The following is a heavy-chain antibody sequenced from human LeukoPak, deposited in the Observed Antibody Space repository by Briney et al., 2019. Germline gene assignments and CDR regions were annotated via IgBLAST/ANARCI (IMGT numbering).Heavy chain of an antibody. J-gene: IGHJ6*03. CDR1: GYTFTSYG. D-gene: IGHD3-22*01. CDR2: ISAYNGNT. V-gene: IGHV1-18*01. CDR3: ARDLYYYDSSGYYGGRYMDV. Sequence: SSVKVCCKASGYTFTSYGISWVRQATVQGLEWMGWISAYNGNTNYAQKLQGRVTMTTDTSASTAYMELRSLRSDDTAVYYCARDLYYYDSSGYYGGRYMDVWGKGTTVTISS.